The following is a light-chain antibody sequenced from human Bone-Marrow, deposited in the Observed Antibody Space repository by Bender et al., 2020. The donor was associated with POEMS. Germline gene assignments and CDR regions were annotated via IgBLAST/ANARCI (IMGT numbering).Light chain of an antibody. Sequence: QSALTQPASVSGSPGQSITISCTGTSSDISIYDFVSWYQQHPGKAPKVILYDVTHRPSGVSNRFSGSKSGNTASLTISGLQADDEAHYYCSSFTGSSTLVFGGGTKLTVL. V-gene: IGLV2-14*03. J-gene: IGLJ2*01. CDR1: SSDISIYDF. CDR2: DVT. CDR3: SSFTGSSTLV.